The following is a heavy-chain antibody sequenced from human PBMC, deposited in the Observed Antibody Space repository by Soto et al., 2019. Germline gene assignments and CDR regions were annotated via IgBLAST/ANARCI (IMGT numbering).Heavy chain of an antibody. CDR1: GFTFSSYA. Sequence: EVQLLESGGGLVQPGGSLRLSCAASGFTFSSYAMSWVRQAPGKGLEWVSAISGSGGSTYYADSVKGRFTISRDNSKNTLYLQMNSLRAEDTAVYYCAKEVRGRGGDWACFDYWGQGTLVTVSS. CDR2: ISGSGGST. D-gene: IGHD2-21*01. CDR3: AKEVRGRGGDWACFDY. J-gene: IGHJ4*02. V-gene: IGHV3-23*01.